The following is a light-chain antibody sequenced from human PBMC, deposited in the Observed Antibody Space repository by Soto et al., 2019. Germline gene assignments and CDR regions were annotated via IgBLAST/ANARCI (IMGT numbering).Light chain of an antibody. CDR3: QQYDTSPWP. J-gene: IGKJ1*01. Sequence: EIVLTQSPGTLSLSPGERATLSCRASQSVSSSFLAWYQQKPGQAPRLLIYGASSRATGIPDRFSGSGSGTDFNLTISRREPEDFAVYYCQQYDTSPWPFGQGTKVEIK. V-gene: IGKV3-20*01. CDR2: GAS. CDR1: QSVSSSF.